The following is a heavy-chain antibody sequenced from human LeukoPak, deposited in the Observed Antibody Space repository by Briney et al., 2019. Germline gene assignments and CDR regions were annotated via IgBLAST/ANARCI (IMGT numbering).Heavy chain of an antibody. Sequence: QTGGSLRLSCAASGFTFSSYAMSWVRQAPGKGLEWVAVISGGGSGTYYADSVRGRFTISRDNSKNTVYLQMNSLRAEDTAIYYCAKAVGSSGYFSRDAFDIWGQGTMVTVSS. D-gene: IGHD3-22*01. CDR3: AKAVGSSGYFSRDAFDI. V-gene: IGHV3-23*01. J-gene: IGHJ3*02. CDR2: ISGGGSGT. CDR1: GFTFSSYA.